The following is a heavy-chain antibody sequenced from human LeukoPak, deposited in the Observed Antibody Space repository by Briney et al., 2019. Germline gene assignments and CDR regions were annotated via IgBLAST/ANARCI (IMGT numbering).Heavy chain of an antibody. J-gene: IGHJ4*02. Sequence: GGSLRLSCAASGFTFSSYWMNWVRQAPGKGLVWVSRIASDGSSTTYADSVKGRFSISRDNAKNTLYLQMNCLRVEDTAVYYCARGRPHGNDYWGQGTLVTVSS. CDR2: IASDGSST. CDR3: ARGRPHGNDY. CDR1: GFTFSSYW. D-gene: IGHD4-23*01. V-gene: IGHV3-74*01.